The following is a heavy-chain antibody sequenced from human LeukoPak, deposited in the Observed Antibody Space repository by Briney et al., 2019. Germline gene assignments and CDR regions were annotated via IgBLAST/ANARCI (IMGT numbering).Heavy chain of an antibody. D-gene: IGHD4-17*01. CDR2: IYTSGST. CDR3: ARGSPMTTGGAFDI. CDR1: GGSISSGSYY. V-gene: IGHV4-61*02. Sequence: SQTLSLTCTVSGGSISSGSYYWSWIRQPAGKGLEWIGRIYTSGSTNYNPSLKSRVTISVDTSKNQFSLKLSSVTAADTAVYYCARGSPMTTGGAFDIWGQGTMVTVSS. J-gene: IGHJ3*02.